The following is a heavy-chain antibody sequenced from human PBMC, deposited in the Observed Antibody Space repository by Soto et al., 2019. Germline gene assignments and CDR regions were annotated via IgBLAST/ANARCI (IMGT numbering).Heavy chain of an antibody. CDR1: GYTFTTHG. V-gene: IGHV1-18*04. J-gene: IGHJ4*02. CDR2: ISPYNGKT. Sequence: GASVKVSCKASGYTFTTHGISWVRQAPGQGLEWMGWISPYNGKTTYAQKVQGRVTMTTDTSTSTAYMELRGLRSDDTGVYYCARVDDYVWGSFRPWGQGTQVTFSS. D-gene: IGHD3-16*02. CDR3: ARVDDYVWGSFRP.